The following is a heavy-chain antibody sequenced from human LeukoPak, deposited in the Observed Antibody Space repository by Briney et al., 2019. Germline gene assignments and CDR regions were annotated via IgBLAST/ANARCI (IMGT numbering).Heavy chain of an antibody. Sequence: GGSLRLSCAASGFTFSSYAMSWVRQAPGKGLEWVSAISGSGGSTYYADSVKGRFTISRDNAKNSLYLQMNSLRAEDTAVYYCASKDYDILTGYYSDAFDIWGQGTMVTVSS. V-gene: IGHV3-23*01. J-gene: IGHJ3*02. CDR1: GFTFSSYA. D-gene: IGHD3-9*01. CDR3: ASKDYDILTGYYSDAFDI. CDR2: ISGSGGST.